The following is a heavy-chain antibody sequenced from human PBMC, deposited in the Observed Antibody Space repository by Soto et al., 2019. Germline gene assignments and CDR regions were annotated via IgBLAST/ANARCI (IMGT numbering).Heavy chain of an antibody. D-gene: IGHD1-1*01. J-gene: IGHJ6*02. V-gene: IGHV3-30*18. CDR2: ISYDGNYI. Sequence: HPGGSLRLSCEASGFDFSSYAMHWVRQAPGKGLEWVGVISYDGNYIYYADSVKGRFTISRDNSKNTLYVQVNSLRPEDTAVYYCAKGILSATTGPYAMDVWGQGTTVTVSS. CDR3: AKGILSATTGPYAMDV. CDR1: GFDFSSYA.